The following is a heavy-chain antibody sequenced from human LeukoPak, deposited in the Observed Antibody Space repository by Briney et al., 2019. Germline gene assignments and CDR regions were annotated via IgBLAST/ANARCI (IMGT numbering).Heavy chain of an antibody. V-gene: IGHV3-48*04. CDR2: ISSSGSTI. CDR3: ARPIIPDYDYVWGSYPSTRDAFDI. Sequence: GGSLRLSCAVSGFTFSKHNMFWVRLAPGKGLEWVSYISSSGSTIYYADSVKGRFTISRDNAKNSLYLQMNSLRAEDTAVYYCARPIIPDYDYVWGSYPSTRDAFDIWGQGTMVTVSS. D-gene: IGHD3-16*01. J-gene: IGHJ3*02. CDR1: GFTFSKHN.